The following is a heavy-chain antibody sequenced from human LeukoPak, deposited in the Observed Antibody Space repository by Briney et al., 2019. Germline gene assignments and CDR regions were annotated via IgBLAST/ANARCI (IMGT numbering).Heavy chain of an antibody. Sequence: PGGSLTLSCAAAGFTICRFAMGWDSQAQGKGREWGSEIDANVGFTDYRKSVKGQFTNSRENSKNPLYLQMDSLRAEEPAVYYCGKDPISGRYPFVYWGQGALVTVSS. CDR2: IDANVGFT. CDR1: GFTICRFA. CDR3: GKDPISGRYPFVY. J-gene: IGHJ4*02. V-gene: IGHV3-23*01. D-gene: IGHD1-26*01.